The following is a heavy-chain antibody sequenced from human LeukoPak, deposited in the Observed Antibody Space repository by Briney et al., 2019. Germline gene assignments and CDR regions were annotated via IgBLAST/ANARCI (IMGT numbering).Heavy chain of an antibody. J-gene: IGHJ4*02. CDR3: ARSQFDY. Sequence: GSLRLSCGTSGFPFSSYWMLWVRQAPGKGLEWVSRISGDGSTTTYAASVKGRLTISRDNTENILYLEMNNLRVEDTAIYYCARSQFDYWGQGILVTVSS. CDR2: ISGDGSTT. CDR1: GFPFSSYW. V-gene: IGHV3-74*01.